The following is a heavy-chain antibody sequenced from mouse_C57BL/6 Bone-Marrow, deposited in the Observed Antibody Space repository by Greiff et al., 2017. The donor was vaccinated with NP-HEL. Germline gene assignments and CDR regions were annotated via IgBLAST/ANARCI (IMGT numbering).Heavy chain of an antibody. D-gene: IGHD2-3*01. V-gene: IGHV1-81*01. CDR2: IYPRSGNT. CDR1: GYTFTSYG. Sequence: LVESGAELARPGASVKLSCKASGYTFTSYGISWVKQRTGQGLEWIGEIYPRSGNTYYNEKFKGKATLTADKSSSTAYMELRSLTSEDSAVYFCARGGWLPVFDYWGQGTTLTVSS. J-gene: IGHJ2*01. CDR3: ARGGWLPVFDY.